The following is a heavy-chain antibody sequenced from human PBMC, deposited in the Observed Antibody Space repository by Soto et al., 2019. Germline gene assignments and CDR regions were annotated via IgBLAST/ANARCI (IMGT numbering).Heavy chain of an antibody. CDR3: ARDMWWGGRSWYDVVTAITYYYYYGMDV. V-gene: IGHV3-33*01. J-gene: IGHJ6*02. CDR2: IWYDGSNK. Sequence: GGSLRLSCASSGFPFMSYGMHWVRQAPGKGLVWVAVIWYDGSNKHYADSVKGRFTISRDNSKNTLYLQMSSLRAEDTAVYYCARDMWWGGRSWYDVVTAITYYYYYGMDVWGQGTTVTVSS. CDR1: GFPFMSYG. D-gene: IGHD2-21*02.